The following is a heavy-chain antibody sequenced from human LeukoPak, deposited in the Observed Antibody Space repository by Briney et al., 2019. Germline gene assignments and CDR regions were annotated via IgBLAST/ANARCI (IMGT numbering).Heavy chain of an antibody. CDR1: GLTFSNYR. V-gene: IGHV3-21*01. CDR3: AGHPAEMNTL. D-gene: IGHD5-24*01. J-gene: IGHJ4*02. Sequence: PGGSLLLSCAAAGLTFSNYRMNWGRPAPGEGVGWVSSISSGENYIYYADSMTSRFTISRDNPKNSVYLQMSSLSAEDTAVYYCAGHPAEMNTLWGQGTLVTVSS. CDR2: ISSGENYI.